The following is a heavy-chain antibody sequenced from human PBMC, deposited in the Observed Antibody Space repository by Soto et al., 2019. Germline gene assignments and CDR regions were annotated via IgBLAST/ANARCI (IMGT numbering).Heavy chain of an antibody. D-gene: IGHD3-22*01. Sequence: QVQLVQSGAEVKKPGSSVKVSCKASGGTFSSYAISWVRQAPGQGLEWMGGIIPIFGTANYAQKFQGRVTITADESTSTAYMELSSLRSEDTAVYYCAILGPDYYESSGPPPGGMDVWGQGTTVTVSS. J-gene: IGHJ6*02. CDR3: AILGPDYYESSGPPPGGMDV. CDR1: GGTFSSYA. V-gene: IGHV1-69*12. CDR2: IIPIFGTA.